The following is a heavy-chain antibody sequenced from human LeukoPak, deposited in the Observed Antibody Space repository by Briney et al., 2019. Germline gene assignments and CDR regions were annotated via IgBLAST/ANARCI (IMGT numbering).Heavy chain of an antibody. CDR2: IIPIFGTA. CDR1: GGTFSSYA. J-gene: IGHJ1*01. Sequence: GASVKVSCKASGGTFSSYAISWVRQAPGQGLEWMGGIIPIFGTANYAQKFQGRVTITTDESTSTAYMELSSLRSEDTAVYYCARATYSNSSVSSWYPSEVEYFQHWGQGTLVTVSS. CDR3: ARATYSNSSVSSWYPSEVEYFQH. V-gene: IGHV1-69*05. D-gene: IGHD6-6*01.